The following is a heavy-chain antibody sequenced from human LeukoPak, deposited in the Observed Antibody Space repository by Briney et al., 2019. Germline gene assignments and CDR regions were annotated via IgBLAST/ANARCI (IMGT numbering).Heavy chain of an antibody. J-gene: IGHJ4*02. D-gene: IGHD3-3*01. Sequence: GGSLRLSCIGSGFTFADYGLSWFRQAPGKGLEWVGFIRGKALGWTTEYAASVKGRFSMSRGDSKNIAYLQMDNLKTEDTAVYYCSTDFWRLGFDYWGQGTLVTVSS. CDR3: STDFWRLGFDY. V-gene: IGHV3-49*03. CDR2: IRGKALGWTT. CDR1: GFTFADYG.